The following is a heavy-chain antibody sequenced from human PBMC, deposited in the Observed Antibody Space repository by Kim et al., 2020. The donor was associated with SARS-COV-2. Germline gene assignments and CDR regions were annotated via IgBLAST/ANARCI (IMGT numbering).Heavy chain of an antibody. V-gene: IGHV3-13*01. D-gene: IGHD3-10*01. J-gene: IGHJ6*02. Sequence: GGSLRLSCAASGFMFSRYDMHWVRQVPGKGLEWVSCIGIGGDTHYPDSEKGRFTISRDNGKNSLYLQMNNLRVGDTAVYYCVRDPSGWGMDVWGQGTTVT. CDR3: VRDPSGWGMDV. CDR1: GFMFSRYD. CDR2: IGIGGDT.